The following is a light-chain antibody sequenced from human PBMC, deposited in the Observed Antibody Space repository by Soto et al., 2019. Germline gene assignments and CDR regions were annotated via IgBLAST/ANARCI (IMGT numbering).Light chain of an antibody. J-gene: IGKJ2*01. CDR2: DAA. Sequence: EVVLTQSPATLSLSPGERATLSCRASQSVSSYLVWYQQKPGQAPRLLIYDAANRAIGIPVRFSGSGSGTDFTLTISSLEPEDSAVYYCQQRSDWVTFGQGTKLEIK. CDR1: QSVSSY. V-gene: IGKV3-11*01. CDR3: QQRSDWVT.